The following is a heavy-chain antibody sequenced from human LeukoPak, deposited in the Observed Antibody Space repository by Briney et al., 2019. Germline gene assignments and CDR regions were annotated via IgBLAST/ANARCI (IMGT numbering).Heavy chain of an antibody. D-gene: IGHD3-10*01. J-gene: IGHJ4*02. V-gene: IGHV4-39*07. CDR1: GVSISSSNSY. Sequence: PSETLSLTCTVSGVSISSSNSYWGWIRQPPGKGLEWIGSIYYSGNTYYNPSLKSRVTISVDTSKNQFSLKLRSVTAADTAVYYCARDVLWFGELLSPPHFDYWGQGTLVTVSS. CDR2: IYYSGNT. CDR3: ARDVLWFGELLSPPHFDY.